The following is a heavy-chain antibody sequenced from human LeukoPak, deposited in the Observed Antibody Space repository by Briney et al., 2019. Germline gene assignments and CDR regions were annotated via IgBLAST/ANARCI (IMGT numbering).Heavy chain of an antibody. Sequence: GGSLRLSCAASGFTFSDYYMSWIRQAPGKGLEWVSYISSSGSTIYYADSMKGRFTISRDNAKNSLYLQMNSLRAEDTAVYYCARDRYCSGGSRYDPYYYYGMDVWGQGTTVTVSS. J-gene: IGHJ6*02. V-gene: IGHV3-11*01. D-gene: IGHD2-15*01. CDR2: ISSSGSTI. CDR1: GFTFSDYY. CDR3: ARDRYCSGGSRYDPYYYYGMDV.